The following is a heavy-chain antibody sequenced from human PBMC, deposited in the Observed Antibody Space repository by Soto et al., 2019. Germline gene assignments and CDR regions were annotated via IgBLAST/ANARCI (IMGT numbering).Heavy chain of an antibody. D-gene: IGHD2-2*01. CDR2: INSDGSST. Sequence: GGSLRLSCAASGFTFSSYWMHWVRQAPGKGLVWVSRINSDGSSTSYADSVKGRFTISRDNAKNTLYLQMNSLRAEDTAVYYCARADIVVVPAAMPNKYYYYYMDVWGKGTTVTVSS. CDR3: ARADIVVVPAAMPNKYYYYYMDV. J-gene: IGHJ6*03. CDR1: GFTFSSYW. V-gene: IGHV3-74*01.